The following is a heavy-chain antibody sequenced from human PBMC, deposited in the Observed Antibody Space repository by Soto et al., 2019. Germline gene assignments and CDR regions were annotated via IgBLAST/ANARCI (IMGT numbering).Heavy chain of an antibody. Sequence: GRSLRLSCSVSGFPFSHHSLYWVRPAPGKGLRYVSTISGNGGNTHYAASVRGRFTISRDNSKNTVFLQMSGLGVADSAVYYCVKVSGYCTGGSCFSYFDYWGQGALVTVSS. CDR2: ISGNGGNT. V-gene: IGHV3-64D*06. D-gene: IGHD2-15*01. CDR1: GFPFSHHS. J-gene: IGHJ4*02. CDR3: VKVSGYCTGGSCFSYFDY.